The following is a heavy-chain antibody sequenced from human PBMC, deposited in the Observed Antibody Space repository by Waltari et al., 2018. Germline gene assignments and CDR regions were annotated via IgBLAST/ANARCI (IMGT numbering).Heavy chain of an antibody. CDR3: ARLIVGTSPDYFDY. CDR1: SGSITNPDHS. V-gene: IGHV4-39*01. J-gene: IGHJ4*02. CDR2: IYYSGSS. Sequence: QLQLQESGSGLVKPSETLSPTCSVSSGSITNPDHSSAWIRQSPGKGLEWIATIYYSGSSYYNPSLESRVARFIDTSKNQFSLRLTSVTVADTAVYYCARLIVGTSPDYFDYWGQGTLVTVSS. D-gene: IGHD1-26*01.